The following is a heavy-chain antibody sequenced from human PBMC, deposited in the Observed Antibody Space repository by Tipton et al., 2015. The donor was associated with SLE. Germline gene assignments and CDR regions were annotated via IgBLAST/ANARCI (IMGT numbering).Heavy chain of an antibody. CDR2: INHSGST. CDR1: GGSFSGYY. CDR3: ARDNIVVEIAKGAFDI. D-gene: IGHD2-21*01. Sequence: LSLTCAVYGGSFSGYYWSWIRQPPGKGLEWIGEINHSGSTNYNPSLKSRVTISVDTSKNQFSLKLSSVTAADTAVYYCARDNIVVEIAKGAFDIWGQGTIVTVSS. V-gene: IGHV4-34*01. J-gene: IGHJ3*02.